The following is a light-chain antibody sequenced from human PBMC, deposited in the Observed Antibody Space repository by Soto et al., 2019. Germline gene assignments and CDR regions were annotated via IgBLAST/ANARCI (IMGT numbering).Light chain of an antibody. V-gene: IGKV3-11*01. Sequence: EIVLTQSPATLSLSPGERATLSFMASQSVSSYLAWYQQKPGQAPRLLIYDASKRATGIPARFSGSGSGTNFTLTISSLGPEDFAVYYCQQRSSWQVTFGQGTRLEIK. CDR3: QQRSSWQVT. J-gene: IGKJ5*01. CDR2: DAS. CDR1: QSVSSY.